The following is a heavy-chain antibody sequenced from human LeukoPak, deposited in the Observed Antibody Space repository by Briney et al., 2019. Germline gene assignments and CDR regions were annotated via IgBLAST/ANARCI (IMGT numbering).Heavy chain of an antibody. V-gene: IGHV4-31*03. CDR2: IYYSGST. J-gene: IGHJ5*02. CDR3: AREAKGTGGNWFDP. CDR1: GGSISSGGYY. D-gene: IGHD2-8*02. Sequence: PSETLSLTCTVSGGSISSGGYYWSWIRQHPGKGLEWIGYIYYSGSTYYNPSLKSRVTISVDTSKNQFSLKLSSVTAADTAVYYSAREAKGTGGNWFDPWGQGTLVTVSS.